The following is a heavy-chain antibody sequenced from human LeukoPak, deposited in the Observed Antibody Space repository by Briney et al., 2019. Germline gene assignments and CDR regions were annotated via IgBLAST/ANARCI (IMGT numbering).Heavy chain of an antibody. CDR3: AKGSSGGSYSD. D-gene: IGHD1-26*01. J-gene: IGHJ4*02. Sequence: GGSLRLSCAASGFTFSGSGMHWVRQAPGKGLEWVAFIRSDGSDKYYADSVKGRFIISRDNSKNTLYLQMNSLRAEDTAVYHCAKGSSGGSYSDWGQGTLVTVSS. CDR1: GFTFSGSG. V-gene: IGHV3-30*02. CDR2: IRSDGSDK.